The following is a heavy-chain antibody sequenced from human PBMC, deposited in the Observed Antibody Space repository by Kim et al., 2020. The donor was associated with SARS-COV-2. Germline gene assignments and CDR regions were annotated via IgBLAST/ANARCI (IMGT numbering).Heavy chain of an antibody. V-gene: IGHV3-53*01. CDR1: GFTVSSNY. J-gene: IGHJ4*02. D-gene: IGHD6-13*01. CDR3: ARSRGEGTWYVPLDY. Sequence: GGSLRLSCAASGFTVSSNYMTWVRQAPGKGLEWVSVIYSGGSTYYADSVKGRFTISRDNSKNTLFLQMNTLRAADTAVYYCARSRGEGTWYVPLDYWGQGTLVTVS. CDR2: IYSGGST.